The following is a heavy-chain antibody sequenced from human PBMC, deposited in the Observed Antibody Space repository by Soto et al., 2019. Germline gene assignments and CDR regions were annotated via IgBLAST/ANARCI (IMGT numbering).Heavy chain of an antibody. CDR2: IYHVGIT. J-gene: IGHJ4*02. V-gene: IGHV4-4*02. CDR1: GGSVSSTQW. CDR3: AREGNLGRWIQPLDS. D-gene: IGHD2-2*03. Sequence: SETLSLTCAVSGGSVSSTQWWTWVRQAPGKGLEWLGEIYHVGITKYNPSLRSRVTISVDKSNNHFSLNLRSVTAADTAVYFCAREGNLGRWIQPLDSWGQGTLVTVSS.